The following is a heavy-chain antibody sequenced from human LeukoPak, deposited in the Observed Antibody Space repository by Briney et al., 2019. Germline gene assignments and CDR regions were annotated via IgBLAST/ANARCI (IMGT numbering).Heavy chain of an antibody. Sequence: GGSLRLSCAASGFTFSDYYMTWLRQAPGKGLEWVSAISGSGGSTYYADSVKGRFTISRDNSKNTLFLQMDSLRAEDTAPYYCAKSVAIYFYYGLDVWGQGTTVTVSS. J-gene: IGHJ6*02. CDR1: GFTFSDYY. V-gene: IGHV3-23*01. CDR2: ISGSGGST. D-gene: IGHD3-3*01. CDR3: AKSVAIYFYYGLDV.